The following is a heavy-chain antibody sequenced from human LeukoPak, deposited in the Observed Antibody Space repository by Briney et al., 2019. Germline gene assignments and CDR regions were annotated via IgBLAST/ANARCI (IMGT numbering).Heavy chain of an antibody. D-gene: IGHD5-12*01. Sequence: GGSLRLSCAASGFTFSSYAMIWVRQAPGKGLEWVSTISGSGGSTYYADSVKGRFTISRDNSKNTLYFQMNSLRAEDTAVYYCAKEDRGYSGYDIDYWGQGTLVTVSS. CDR1: GFTFSSYA. J-gene: IGHJ4*02. V-gene: IGHV3-23*01. CDR2: ISGSGGST. CDR3: AKEDRGYSGYDIDY.